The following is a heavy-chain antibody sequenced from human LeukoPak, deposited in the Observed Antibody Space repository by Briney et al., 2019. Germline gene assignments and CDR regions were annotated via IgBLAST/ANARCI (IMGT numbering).Heavy chain of an antibody. CDR1: GGSFSGYY. J-gene: IGHJ5*02. V-gene: IGHV4-34*01. CDR2: INHSGST. CDR3: ARPGPAAWRSWFDP. Sequence: PSETLSLTCAVYGGSFSGYYWSWIRQPPGKGLEWIGEINHSGSTNYNPSLKSQVTISVDTSKNQFSLKLSSVTAADTAVYYCARPGPAAWRSWFDPWGQGTLVTVSS. D-gene: IGHD2-2*01.